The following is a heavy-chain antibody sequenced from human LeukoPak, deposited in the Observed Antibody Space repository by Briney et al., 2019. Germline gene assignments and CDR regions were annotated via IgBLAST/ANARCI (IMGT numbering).Heavy chain of an antibody. J-gene: IGHJ2*01. CDR3: ARIKTTVTTVYFDL. D-gene: IGHD4-17*01. V-gene: IGHV4-59*08. CDR2: IYYSGST. Sequence: SETLSLTCTVSGASISSYYWSWVRQPPGKGLEWIGFIYYSGSTNYNPSLKSRVTMSVDTSKNQFSLKLSSVTAADTAVYYCARIKTTVTTVYFDLWGRGTLVTVSS. CDR1: GASISSYY.